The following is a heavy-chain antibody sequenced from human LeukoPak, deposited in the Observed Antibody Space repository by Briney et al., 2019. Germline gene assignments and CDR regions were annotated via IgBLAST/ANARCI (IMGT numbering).Heavy chain of an antibody. CDR1: GFTFSTYW. CDR3: ARERSSGWSDY. Sequence: GGSLRLSCAASGFTFSTYWMHWVRQAPGKGLVLVSRIKNDGSSTSYADSVKGRFTFSRDNAKNTLYLQMNSLIAEDTAVYYCARERSSGWSDYWGQGTLVTVSS. V-gene: IGHV3-74*01. J-gene: IGHJ4*02. D-gene: IGHD6-19*01. CDR2: IKNDGSST.